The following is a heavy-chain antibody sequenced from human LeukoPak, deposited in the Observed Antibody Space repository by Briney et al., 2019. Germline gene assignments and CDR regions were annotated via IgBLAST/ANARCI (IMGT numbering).Heavy chain of an antibody. CDR2: IRYDGSNK. Sequence: PGGSLRLSCAASGFTFSSYGMHWVRQAPGKGLEWVAFIRYDGSNKYYADSVKGRFTISRDNSKNTLYLQMNSLRAEDTAVYYCAKTHNWNYGFDAFDIWGQGTMVTVSS. CDR3: AKTHNWNYGFDAFDI. CDR1: GFTFSSYG. V-gene: IGHV3-30*02. D-gene: IGHD1-7*01. J-gene: IGHJ3*02.